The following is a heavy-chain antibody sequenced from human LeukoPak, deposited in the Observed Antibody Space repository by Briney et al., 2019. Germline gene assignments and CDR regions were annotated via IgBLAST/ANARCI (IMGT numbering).Heavy chain of an antibody. CDR1: GFSFSSYS. V-gene: IGHV3-21*06. CDR2: ISSTGTDN. J-gene: IGHJ5*02. Sequence: GGSLRLSCEASGFSFSSYSMNWVRQAPGKGLEWVSSISSTGTDNTYADSVTGRFTISRDNPKNSVFLQMNSLRAEDTVVYFCARQGRSYINPNRGWFDPWGQGTLVIVSS. D-gene: IGHD7-27*01. CDR3: ARQGRSYINPNRGWFDP.